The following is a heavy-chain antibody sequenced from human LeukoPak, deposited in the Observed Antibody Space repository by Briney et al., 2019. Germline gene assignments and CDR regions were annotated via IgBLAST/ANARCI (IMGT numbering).Heavy chain of an antibody. J-gene: IGHJ4*01. CDR2: ISAYNGNT. CDR1: GYPFDNFG. CDR3: ARDRVGGDLTGVSLY. Sequence: GASVKVSCKASGYPFDNFGLTWVRQAPGQGLEWMGWISAYNGNTHYAQKFRGRLTLTTETSTSTAYLELRSLKSDDTAVYYCARDRVGGDLTGVSLYWGQGTLATVSS. D-gene: IGHD4-17*01. V-gene: IGHV1-18*01.